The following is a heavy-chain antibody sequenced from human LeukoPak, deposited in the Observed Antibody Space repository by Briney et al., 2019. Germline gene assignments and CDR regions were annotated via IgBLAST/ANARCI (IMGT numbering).Heavy chain of an antibody. J-gene: IGHJ4*02. CDR2: INTDGSRT. CDR1: GFTFSSYW. D-gene: IGHD3-22*01. CDR3: ARDLRSSGYYAFDY. V-gene: IGHV3-74*01. Sequence: GGSLRLSCAASGFTFSSYWMHWVRQAPGKGLMWVSRINTDGSRTTYADAVSGRFIISRDNAESTLYLEMNSLRAEDTALYYCARDLRSSGYYAFDYWGQGTLVTVSS.